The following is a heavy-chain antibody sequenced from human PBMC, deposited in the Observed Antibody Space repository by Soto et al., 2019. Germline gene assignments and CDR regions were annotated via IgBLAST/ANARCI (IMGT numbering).Heavy chain of an antibody. Sequence: QVQLVQSGAEVKKPGSSVRVSCKASGAAFNTITINWVRQAPGQGLEWMGGFVPVFGSATYAQKFQSRVAITADASTSTFYMELSRLNSEDTALYYCVREDDTTGSYSWFDPWGQGTLVTVSS. D-gene: IGHD3-9*01. CDR3: VREDDTTGSYSWFDP. CDR2: FVPVFGSA. V-gene: IGHV1-69*01. CDR1: GAAFNTIT. J-gene: IGHJ5*02.